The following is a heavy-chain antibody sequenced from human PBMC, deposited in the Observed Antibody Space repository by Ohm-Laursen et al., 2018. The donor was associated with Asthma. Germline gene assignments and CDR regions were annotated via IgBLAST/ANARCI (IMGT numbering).Heavy chain of an antibody. Sequence: SQTLSLTCTVSGGSISSGGYYWSWIRQHPGKGLEWIGYIYYSGSTYYNPSLKSRVTISVDTSKNQFSLRLSSVTAADTAVYYCAKGLRYDGYLYGLDVWGHGTTVTVSS. CDR3: AKGLRYDGYLYGLDV. CDR2: IYYSGST. J-gene: IGHJ6*02. D-gene: IGHD5-24*01. V-gene: IGHV4-31*03. CDR1: GGSISSGGYY.